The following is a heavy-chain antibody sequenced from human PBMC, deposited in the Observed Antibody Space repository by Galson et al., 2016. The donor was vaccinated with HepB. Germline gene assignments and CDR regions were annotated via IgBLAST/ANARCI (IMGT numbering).Heavy chain of an antibody. J-gene: IGHJ4*02. Sequence: CAISGDSVSSKSASWIWIRQSPSRGLEWLGRAYFRSKWYHDYAPSVKSRITITPDPSRNQFSLQLDSVTPEDTAVYYCLSGWYFDTWGQGTQVTVSS. CDR1: GDSVSSKSAS. CDR2: AYFRSKWYH. D-gene: IGHD6-19*01. CDR3: LSGWYFDT. V-gene: IGHV6-1*01.